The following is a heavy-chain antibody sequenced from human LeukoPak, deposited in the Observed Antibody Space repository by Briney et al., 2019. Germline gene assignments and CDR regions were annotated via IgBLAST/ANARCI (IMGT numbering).Heavy chain of an antibody. CDR1: GFTFSNSA. V-gene: IGHV3-23*01. CDR2: LSGSGITT. D-gene: IGHD6-19*01. Sequence: RGSLRLSCAASGFTFSNSAMSWVRQAPGKGLEWVSTLSGSGITTYYADSVKGRFTISRDNSKNTLYLQMNSLRAEDTAVYYCAKGIYSSGWSYFDYWGHGTLVTVSS. CDR3: AKGIYSSGWSYFDY. J-gene: IGHJ4*01.